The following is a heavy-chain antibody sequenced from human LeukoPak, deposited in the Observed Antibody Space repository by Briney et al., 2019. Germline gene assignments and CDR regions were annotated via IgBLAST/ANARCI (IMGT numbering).Heavy chain of an antibody. D-gene: IGHD3-22*01. CDR2: INHSGST. J-gene: IGHJ4*02. CDR1: GGSFSGYY. CDR3: ARVQKDYDSSGYSDY. Sequence: SETLSLACAVYGGSFSGYYWSWIRQPPGKGLEWIGEINHSGSTNYNPSLKSRVTISVDTSKDQFSLKLSSVTAADTAVYYCARVQKDYDSSGYSDYWGQGTLVTVSS. V-gene: IGHV4-34*01.